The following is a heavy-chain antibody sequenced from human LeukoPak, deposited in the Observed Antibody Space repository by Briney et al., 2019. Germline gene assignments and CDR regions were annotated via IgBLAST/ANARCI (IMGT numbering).Heavy chain of an antibody. J-gene: IGHJ5*02. Sequence: GASVKVSCKASGYTFTDNYLHWVRQAPGQGLQWMGWINPHTGDTNYAQEFWGRVTMTRDTSISTAYMELSRLRSDETAVYYCTRGDSDDYLRFGPWGQGTLVTVSS. CDR2: INPHTGDT. D-gene: IGHD4-17*01. CDR3: TRGDSDDYLRFGP. CDR1: GYTFTDNY. V-gene: IGHV1-2*02.